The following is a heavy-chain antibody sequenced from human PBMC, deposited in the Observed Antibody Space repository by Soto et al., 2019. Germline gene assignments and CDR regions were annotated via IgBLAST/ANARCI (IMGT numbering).Heavy chain of an antibody. CDR1: GGSISSYY. J-gene: IGHJ3*02. CDR3: SMECTYYDYIWGPGDAFDI. V-gene: IGHV4-59*08. D-gene: IGHD3-16*01. CDR2: IYYSGST. Sequence: SETLSLTCTVSGGSISSYYWSWIRQPPGKGLEWIGYIYYSGSTNYNPSLKSRVTISVDTSKNQFSLKLSSVTAADTAVYYCSMECTYYDYIWGPGDAFDIWGQGTMVTVSS.